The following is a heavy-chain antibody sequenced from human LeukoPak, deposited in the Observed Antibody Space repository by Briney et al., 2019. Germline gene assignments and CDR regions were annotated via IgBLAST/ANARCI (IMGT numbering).Heavy chain of an antibody. CDR2: IKQDGSEK. CDR1: GFTFSSYW. J-gene: IGHJ4*02. V-gene: IGHV3-7*01. Sequence: GGSLRLSCAASGFTFSSYWMSWVRQAPGKGLEWVANIKQDGSEKYYVDSVKGRFTISRDNAKNSLYLQMNSLRAEDTAVYYCARGPSSFRPSYFDYWGQGTLVTVSS. CDR3: ARGPSSFRPSYFDY.